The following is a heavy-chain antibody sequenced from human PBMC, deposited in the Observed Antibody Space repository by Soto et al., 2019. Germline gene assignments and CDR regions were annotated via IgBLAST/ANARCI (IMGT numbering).Heavy chain of an antibody. CDR3: ARGQAVAVAGRSYYYYYGMDV. V-gene: IGHV1-2*04. CDR1: GYTFTGYY. J-gene: IGHJ6*02. Sequence: ASVKVSCKASGYTFTGYYMHWVRQAPGQGLEWMGWINPNSGGTNYAQKFQGWVTMTRDTSISTAYMELSRLRSDDTAVYYCARGQAVAVAGRSYYYYYGMDVWGQ. CDR2: INPNSGGT. D-gene: IGHD6-19*01.